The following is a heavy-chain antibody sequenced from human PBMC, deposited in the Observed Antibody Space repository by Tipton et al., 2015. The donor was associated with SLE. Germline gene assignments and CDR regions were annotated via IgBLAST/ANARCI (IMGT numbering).Heavy chain of an antibody. J-gene: IGHJ5*02. Sequence: AGLVKPSETLSLTCAVYGGSFSGYYWSWIRQPPGKGLEWIGEINHSGSTNYNPSLKSRVTISVDTSKNQFSLKLSSVTAADTAVYYCARRKGPYSSSWYHWGQGTLVTVSS. CDR1: GGSFSGYY. CDR2: INHSGST. V-gene: IGHV4-34*01. D-gene: IGHD6-13*01. CDR3: ARRKGPYSSSWYH.